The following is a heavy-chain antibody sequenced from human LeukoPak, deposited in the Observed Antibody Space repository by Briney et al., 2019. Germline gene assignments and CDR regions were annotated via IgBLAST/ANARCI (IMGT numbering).Heavy chain of an antibody. V-gene: IGHV3-74*01. J-gene: IGHJ4*02. CDR2: INTDGSTT. CDR1: GFTFSTYW. Sequence: GGSLRLSCAASGFTFSTYWMHWVRHAPGKGLVWVSRINTDGSTTNYADSVKGRFTISRDNAKNTVYLQMSSLRAEDTAIYYCAGAPDFILMYGFDYWGQGALVTVSS. D-gene: IGHD2-15*01. CDR3: AGAPDFILMYGFDY.